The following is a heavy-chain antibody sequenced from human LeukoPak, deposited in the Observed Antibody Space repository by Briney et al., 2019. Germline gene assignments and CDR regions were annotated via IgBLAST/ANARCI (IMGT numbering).Heavy chain of an antibody. CDR3: AREKDTGSNHAKIRYDI. Sequence: SETLSLTCTVSGGSISDYYWSWIRQPPGKGLEWIGWIFGSGDFNYNPSLKSRLSISVDTSNNQFSLKLTSATTAYTAAYYCAREKDTGSNHAKIRYDIWGQGTMVTVSS. D-gene: IGHD1-26*01. V-gene: IGHV4-59*01. CDR1: GGSISDYY. CDR2: IFGSGDF. J-gene: IGHJ3*02.